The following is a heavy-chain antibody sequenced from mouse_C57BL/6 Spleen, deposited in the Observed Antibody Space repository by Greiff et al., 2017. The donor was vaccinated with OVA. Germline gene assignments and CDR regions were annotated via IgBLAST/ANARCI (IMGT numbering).Heavy chain of an antibody. D-gene: IGHD1-1*01. CDR2: ISNLAYSI. CDR1: GFTFSDYG. Sequence: DVQLQESGGGLVQPGGSLKLSCAASGFTFSDYGMAWVRQAPRKGPEWVAFISNLAYSIYYADTVTGRFTISRENAKNTLYLEMSSLRSEDTAMYYCARRGLRYAMDYWGQGTSVTVSS. CDR3: ARRGLRYAMDY. J-gene: IGHJ4*01. V-gene: IGHV5-15*01.